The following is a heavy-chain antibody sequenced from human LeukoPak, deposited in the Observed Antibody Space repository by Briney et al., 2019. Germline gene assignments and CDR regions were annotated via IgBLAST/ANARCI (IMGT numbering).Heavy chain of an antibody. Sequence: SETLSLTCTVSGGSISSGSYYWSWIRQPAGKGLEWIGRIYTSGSTNYNPSLKSRVTISVDTSKNQFSLKLSSVTAADTAVYYCARSKWELLQWFDPWGQGTLVTVSS. CDR3: ARSKWELLQWFDP. J-gene: IGHJ5*02. V-gene: IGHV4-61*02. CDR2: IYTSGST. CDR1: GGSISSGSYY. D-gene: IGHD1-26*01.